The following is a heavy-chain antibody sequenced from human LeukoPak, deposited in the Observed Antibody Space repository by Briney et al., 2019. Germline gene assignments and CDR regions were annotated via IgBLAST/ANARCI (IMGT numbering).Heavy chain of an antibody. J-gene: IGHJ6*02. CDR1: GFTFSSFG. V-gene: IGHV3-21*06. CDR3: ARDPGSGYFL. Sequence: NPGGSLRLSCAASGFTFSSFGMSWVRQAPGKELEWASSISTTGSDIYYADSVRGRFTITRDNAKNSLYLQMTSLRVEDTAVYYCARDPGSGYFLWGQGTTVTVSS. CDR2: ISTTGSDI. D-gene: IGHD3-3*01.